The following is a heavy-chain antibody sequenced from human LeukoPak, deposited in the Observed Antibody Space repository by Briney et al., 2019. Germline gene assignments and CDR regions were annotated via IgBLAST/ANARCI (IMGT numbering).Heavy chain of an antibody. Sequence: GGSLRLSCAASGFTFSSYSMNWVRQAPGKGLEWVSSISSSSSYIYYADSVKGRFTISRDNAKNSLYLQMNSLRAEDTAVYYCARDGEGIQLWLNYWGQGTLVTVSS. CDR3: ARDGEGIQLWLNY. J-gene: IGHJ4*02. CDR2: ISSSSSYI. CDR1: GFTFSSYS. V-gene: IGHV3-21*01. D-gene: IGHD5-18*01.